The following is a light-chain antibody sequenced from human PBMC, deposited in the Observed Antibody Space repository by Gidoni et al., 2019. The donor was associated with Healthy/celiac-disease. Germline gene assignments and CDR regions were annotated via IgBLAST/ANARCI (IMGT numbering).Light chain of an antibody. V-gene: IGKV3-11*01. CDR3: QQRSNWQGYT. Sequence: EIVLTQSPATLSLSPGERATLSCRASQSVSSYLAWYQQKPGKAPRLLIYDASNRATGIPARFSGSGSGTDFTLTISSLEPEDFAVYYCQQRSNWQGYTFGQGTKLEIK. J-gene: IGKJ2*01. CDR2: DAS. CDR1: QSVSSY.